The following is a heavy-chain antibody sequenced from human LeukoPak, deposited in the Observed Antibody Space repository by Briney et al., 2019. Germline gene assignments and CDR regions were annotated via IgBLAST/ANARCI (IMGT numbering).Heavy chain of an antibody. CDR3: ARERVLVVVAATPWTIDY. Sequence: ASVKVSCKASGYTFTGYYMHWVRQAPGQGLEWMGWINPNSGGTNYAQKFQGRVTMTRDTSISTAYMELSRLRSDDTAVYYCARERVLVVVAATPWTIDYWGQGTLVTVSS. D-gene: IGHD2-15*01. J-gene: IGHJ4*02. CDR1: GYTFTGYY. CDR2: INPNSGGT. V-gene: IGHV1-2*02.